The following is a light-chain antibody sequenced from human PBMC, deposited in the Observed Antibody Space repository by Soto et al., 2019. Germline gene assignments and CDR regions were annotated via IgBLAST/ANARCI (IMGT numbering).Light chain of an antibody. V-gene: IGKV3-11*01. CDR2: DAS. Sequence: EIVLTQSPATLSLSPGERATLSCRASQSVSSYLTWYQQKPGQAPRLLIYDASKRATDIPARFSGSGSGTDFTLTISSLEHEDFAVYYCQQRSNWPWTFGQGTNVEIK. CDR1: QSVSSY. CDR3: QQRSNWPWT. J-gene: IGKJ1*01.